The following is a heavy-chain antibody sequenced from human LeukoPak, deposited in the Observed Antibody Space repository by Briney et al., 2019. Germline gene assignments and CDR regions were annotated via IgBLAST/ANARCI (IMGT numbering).Heavy chain of an antibody. V-gene: IGHV4-4*02. CDR2: IYHSGST. Sequence: PSGTLSLTCAVSGGSISSSNWWSWVRQPPGKGLEWIGEIYHSGSTNYNPSLKSRVTISVDKSKNQFSLKLSSVTAADTAVYYCATLYSSSLLLNNWFDPWGQGTLVTVSS. J-gene: IGHJ5*02. CDR3: ATLYSSSLLLNNWFDP. D-gene: IGHD6-13*01. CDR1: GGSISSSNW.